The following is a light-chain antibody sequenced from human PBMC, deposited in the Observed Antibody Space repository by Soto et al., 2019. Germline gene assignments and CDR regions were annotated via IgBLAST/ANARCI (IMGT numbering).Light chain of an antibody. V-gene: IGKV1-39*01. Sequence: DVQMTQSPSSLSASVGDRVTITCRASQNIGDYLNWYQHKPGKAPKLLIYAASSLQSGVPSRFTGSGSGTDFALTISSLQPEDFATYFWQQSFGTLTFGPGTKVNFK. CDR3: QQSFGTLT. CDR2: AAS. J-gene: IGKJ3*01. CDR1: QNIGDY.